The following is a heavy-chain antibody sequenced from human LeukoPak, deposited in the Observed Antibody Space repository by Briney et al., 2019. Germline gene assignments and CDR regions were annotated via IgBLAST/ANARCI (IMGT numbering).Heavy chain of an antibody. Sequence: PSETLSLTCAVYGGSFSSYYRSWIRQPPGKGLEWIGEINHSGNTNYNPSLKSRVTISVDTSKNQFSLKLISLTPADTAVYYCASCRRYYYVWGSYRPKTDYYYYMDVWGKGTTVTVSS. V-gene: IGHV4-34*01. CDR2: INHSGNT. J-gene: IGHJ6*03. CDR1: GGSFSSYY. D-gene: IGHD3-16*02. CDR3: ASCRRYYYVWGSYRPKTDYYYYMDV.